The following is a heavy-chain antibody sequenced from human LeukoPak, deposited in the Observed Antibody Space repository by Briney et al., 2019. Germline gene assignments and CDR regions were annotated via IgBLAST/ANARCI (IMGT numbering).Heavy chain of an antibody. Sequence: PSETLSLTCTVSGGSISSYYWSWIRQPPGKGPEWIWYIYYSGSTNYNPSLNSRVTISVDTSKNQFSLKLSSVPAADTAVYYCARHLRSGPFDIWGQGTMVTVSS. V-gene: IGHV4-59*08. CDR3: ARHLRSGPFDI. J-gene: IGHJ3*02. CDR2: IYYSGST. CDR1: GGSISSYY. D-gene: IGHD5/OR15-5a*01.